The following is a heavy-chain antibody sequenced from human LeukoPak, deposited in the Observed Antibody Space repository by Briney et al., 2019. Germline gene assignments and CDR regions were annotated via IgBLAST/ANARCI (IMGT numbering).Heavy chain of an antibody. J-gene: IGHJ4*02. D-gene: IGHD5-18*01. Sequence: SVKVSCKASGYTFTGYYMHWVRQAPGQGLEWMGRIIPIFGTANYAQKFQGRVTITTDESTSTAYMELSSLRSEDTAVYYCLYSYGYAYAAWGQGTLVIVSS. V-gene: IGHV1-69*05. CDR2: IIPIFGTA. CDR1: GYTFTGYY. CDR3: LYSYGYAYAA.